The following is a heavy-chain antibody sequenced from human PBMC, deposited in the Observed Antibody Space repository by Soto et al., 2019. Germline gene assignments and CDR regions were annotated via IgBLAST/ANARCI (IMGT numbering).Heavy chain of an antibody. CDR2: IIPIFGTA. CDR3: AREQARIPAAMLYYYYYGMDV. CDR1: GGTFSSYA. Sequence: ASGKVSCKASGGTFSSYAISWVRQAPGQGLEWMGGIIPIFGTANYAQKFQGRVTITADESTSTAYMELSSLRSEDTAVYYCAREQARIPAAMLYYYYYGMDVWGQGTTVTVSS. J-gene: IGHJ6*02. D-gene: IGHD2-2*01. V-gene: IGHV1-69*13.